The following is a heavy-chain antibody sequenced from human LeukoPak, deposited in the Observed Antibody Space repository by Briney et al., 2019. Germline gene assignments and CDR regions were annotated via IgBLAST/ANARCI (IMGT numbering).Heavy chain of an antibody. Sequence: SQTLSLTCAVSGGSISSGGYSWSWIRQPPGKGLEWIGYIYYSGSTNYNPSLKSRVTISVDTSKTQFSLKLSSVNAADTAVYYCARIVYCSSTSCYYYFDYWGPGTLVTVSS. CDR3: ARIVYCSSTSCYYYFDY. CDR2: IYYSGST. V-gene: IGHV4-30-4*07. CDR1: GGSISSGGYS. D-gene: IGHD2-2*01. J-gene: IGHJ4*02.